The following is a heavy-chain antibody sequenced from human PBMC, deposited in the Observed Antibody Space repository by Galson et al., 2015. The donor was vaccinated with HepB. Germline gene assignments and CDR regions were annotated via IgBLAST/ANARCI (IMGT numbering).Heavy chain of an antibody. V-gene: IGHV1-24*01. Sequence: SVKVSCKVSGYTLTELSMHWVRQAPGEGLEWMGGFDPEDGETIYAQKFQGRVTMTEDTSTDTAYMELSSLRSEDTAVYYCATLGMGDDILTGYYINWFDPWGQGTLVTVSS. CDR3: ATLGMGDDILTGYYINWFDP. J-gene: IGHJ5*02. D-gene: IGHD3-9*01. CDR2: FDPEDGET. CDR1: GYTLTELS.